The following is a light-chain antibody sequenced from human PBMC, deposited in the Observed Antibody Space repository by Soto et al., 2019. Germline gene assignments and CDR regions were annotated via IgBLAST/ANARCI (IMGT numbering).Light chain of an antibody. CDR1: QTISSW. V-gene: IGKV1-5*01. Sequence: DIQMTQSPSTLSASVGDRVTITCRASQTISSWLAWYQQKPGKAPKLLIYDASSLESGVPSRFSGSGSGTEFTLTISSLQPDDFATYFCQQYHTFSAWTFGQGTKVEMK. CDR2: DAS. CDR3: QQYHTFSAWT. J-gene: IGKJ1*01.